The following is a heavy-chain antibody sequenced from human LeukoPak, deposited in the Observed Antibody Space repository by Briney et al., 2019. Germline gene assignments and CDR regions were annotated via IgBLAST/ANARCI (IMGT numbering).Heavy chain of an antibody. CDR2: ISYDGGNT. Sequence: GGSLRLSCAASGFTFSSYAMHWVRQAPGKGLEWVAVISYDGGNTYYADSVKGRLTISTDDSKNTLYLHMRSLRAEDTAIYYCAKADGYGDFEDWGQGTPVTVFS. CDR1: GFTFSSYA. D-gene: IGHD3-10*01. V-gene: IGHV3-30*07. CDR3: AKADGYGDFED. J-gene: IGHJ4*02.